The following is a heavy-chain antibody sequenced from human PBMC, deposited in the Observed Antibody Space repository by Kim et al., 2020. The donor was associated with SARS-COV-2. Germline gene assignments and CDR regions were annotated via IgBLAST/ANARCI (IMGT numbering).Heavy chain of an antibody. V-gene: IGHV3-48*03. Sequence: TIYYAGSVKGRFTISRDNAKNSLYLQMNSLRAEDTAVYYCARARGDAFDIWGQGTMVTVSS. J-gene: IGHJ3*02. D-gene: IGHD3-10*01. CDR2: TI. CDR3: ARARGDAFDI.